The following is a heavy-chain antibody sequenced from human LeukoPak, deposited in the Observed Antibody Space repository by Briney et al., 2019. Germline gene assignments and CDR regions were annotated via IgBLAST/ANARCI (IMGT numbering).Heavy chain of an antibody. CDR1: GFTFGSYA. CDR3: AKLKQWQPQRYFFEY. Sequence: PGGSLRLSCAASGFTFGSYAMSWVRQAPGKGLEWVSTFSGTSSTSYADAVKGRVTISRDNSKNTLYLQLNSLRAEDTAVYYCAKLKQWQPQRYFFEYWGQGALVTVAS. V-gene: IGHV3-23*01. D-gene: IGHD6-19*01. CDR2: FSGTSST. J-gene: IGHJ4*02.